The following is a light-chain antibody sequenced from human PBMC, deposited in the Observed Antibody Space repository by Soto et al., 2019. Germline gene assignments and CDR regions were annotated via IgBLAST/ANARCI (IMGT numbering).Light chain of an antibody. V-gene: IGKV3D-15*01. CDR1: QSVSSN. J-gene: IGKJ5*01. CDR3: QQYNNWPPIT. CDR2: GAS. Sequence: EIVLTHSPGTLSLSPCERATLSCSASQSVSSNLAWYQQKPGQAPRLLIYGASTRATGIPARFSGSGSGTEFTLTISSLQSEDFAVYYCQQYNNWPPITFGQGTRLET.